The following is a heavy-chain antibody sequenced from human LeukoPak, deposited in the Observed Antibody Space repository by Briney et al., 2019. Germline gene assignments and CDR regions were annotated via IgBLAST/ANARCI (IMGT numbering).Heavy chain of an antibody. CDR2: IWYDGSNK. D-gene: IGHD6-19*01. CDR3: ARDLGGHSSGWLLGYYYGMDV. J-gene: IGHJ6*02. Sequence: PGGSLRLSCAASGFTFSSYGMHWVRQAPGKGLEWVAVIWYDGSNKYYADSVKGRFTISRDNSKNTLYLQMNSLRAEDTAVYYCARDLGGHSSGWLLGYYYGMDVWGQGTTVTVSS. CDR1: GFTFSSYG. V-gene: IGHV3-33*01.